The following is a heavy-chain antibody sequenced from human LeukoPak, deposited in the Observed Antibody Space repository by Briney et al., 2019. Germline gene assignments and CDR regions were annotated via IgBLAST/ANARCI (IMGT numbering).Heavy chain of an antibody. CDR1: GYTFTGYY. Sequence: GASVKVSCKASGYTFTGYYMHWVRQAPGQGLEWMGWINTNTGNPTYAQGFTGRFVFSLDTSVSTAYLQISSLKAEDTAVYYCARDGRGYSSSWYDQYYYYGMDVWGQGTTVTVSS. CDR2: INTNTGNP. CDR3: ARDGRGYSSSWYDQYYYYGMDV. V-gene: IGHV7-4-1*02. D-gene: IGHD6-13*01. J-gene: IGHJ6*02.